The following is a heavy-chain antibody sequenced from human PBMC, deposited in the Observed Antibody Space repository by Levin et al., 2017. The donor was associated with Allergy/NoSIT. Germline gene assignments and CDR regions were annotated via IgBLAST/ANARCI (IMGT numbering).Heavy chain of an antibody. V-gene: IGHV3-30-3*01. J-gene: IGHJ1*01. D-gene: IGHD4-23*01. CDR3: ARGQGGGNSRTPIQH. Sequence: GGSLRLSCAASGFTFSSYAMHWVRQAPGKGLEWVAVISYDGSNKYYADSVKGRFTISRDNSKNTLYLQMNSLRAEDTAVYYCARGQGGGNSRTPIQHWGQGTLVTVSS. CDR1: GFTFSSYA. CDR2: ISYDGSNK.